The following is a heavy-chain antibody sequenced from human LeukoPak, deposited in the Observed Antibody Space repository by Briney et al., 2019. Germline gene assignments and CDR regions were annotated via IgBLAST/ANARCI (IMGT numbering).Heavy chain of an antibody. CDR1: GGSISSGGYY. CDR2: IYYSGST. Sequence: SETLSLTCTVSGGSISSGGYYWSWIRQHPGKGLEWIGYIYYSGSTYYNPSLKSRVTISVDTSKNQFSLKLSSVTAADTAVYYCARGGHEGFDIWGQGTMVTVSS. D-gene: IGHD5-12*01. V-gene: IGHV4-31*03. J-gene: IGHJ3*02. CDR3: ARGGHEGFDI.